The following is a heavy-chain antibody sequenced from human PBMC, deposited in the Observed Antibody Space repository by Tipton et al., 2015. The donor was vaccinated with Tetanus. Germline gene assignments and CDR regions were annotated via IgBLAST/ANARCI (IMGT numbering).Heavy chain of an antibody. Sequence: SLRLSCEVSGFSFSNYKMNWVRQGPGRGLEWVSSISSTSRYINYADSVEGRFTISRDNAKNSLFLEMNSLRADDTAVYYCVSGSALDYWGQGTLITVSS. CDR1: GFSFSNYK. D-gene: IGHD6-25*01. J-gene: IGHJ4*02. CDR3: VSGSALDY. CDR2: ISSTSRYI. V-gene: IGHV3-21*01.